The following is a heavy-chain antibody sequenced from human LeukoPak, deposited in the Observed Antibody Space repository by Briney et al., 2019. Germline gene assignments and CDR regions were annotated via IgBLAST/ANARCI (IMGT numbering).Heavy chain of an antibody. Sequence: PGGSLRLSCAASGFTFSSYAMSWVRQAPGKGLEWVSAISGSGGSTYYADSVKGRFTISRDNSKNTLYLQMYSLRAEDTAVYYCAKDLRSKDIAVVGAAAIFDYWGQGTLVTVSS. CDR2: ISGSGGST. CDR3: AKDLRSKDIAVVGAAAIFDY. V-gene: IGHV3-23*01. D-gene: IGHD2-15*01. J-gene: IGHJ4*02. CDR1: GFTFSSYA.